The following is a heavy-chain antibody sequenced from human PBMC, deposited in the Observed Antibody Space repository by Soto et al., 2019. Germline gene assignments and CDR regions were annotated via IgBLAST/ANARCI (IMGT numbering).Heavy chain of an antibody. CDR1: AGTFRSYA. CDR2: IIPMFETP. D-gene: IGHD3-22*01. CDR3: AKSTLVVITPSDYYYGMDV. J-gene: IGHJ6*02. Sequence: QVQLVQSGAEVKKPGSSVKVSCKASAGTFRSYAFSWVRQAPGQGLEWMGGIIPMFETPNYAQKFQGRVTITADESTRTAYMELTSLRSDDTAVYYCAKSTLVVITPSDYYYGMDVWGQGTTVTVSS. V-gene: IGHV1-69*12.